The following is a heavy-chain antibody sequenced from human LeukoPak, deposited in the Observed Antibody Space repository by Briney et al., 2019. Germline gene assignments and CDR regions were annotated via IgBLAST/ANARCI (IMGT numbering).Heavy chain of an antibody. CDR3: ARTLYCSSTSCYAFWFDP. Sequence: SETLSLTCAVYGGSFSGYYWSWLRQPPGKGLEWIGEINHSGSTNYNPSLKSRVTISVDTSKNQFSLKLSSVTAADTAVYYCARTLYCSSTSCYAFWFDPWGQGTLVTVSS. CDR1: GGSFSGYY. D-gene: IGHD2-2*01. CDR2: INHSGST. V-gene: IGHV4-34*01. J-gene: IGHJ5*02.